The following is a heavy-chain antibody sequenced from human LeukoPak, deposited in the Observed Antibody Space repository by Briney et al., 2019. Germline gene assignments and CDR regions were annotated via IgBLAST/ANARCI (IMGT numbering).Heavy chain of an antibody. CDR2: ISSSSSYI. CDR3: ARDTAMVNGAFDI. Sequence: GGSLRLSCAASGFTFSSYSMNWVRQAPGKGLEWVSSISSSSSYIYYADSVKGRFTISRDNAKNSLYLQMNSLRAEDTAVYYCARDTAMVNGAFDIWGQGTMVTVSS. CDR1: GFTFSSYS. D-gene: IGHD5-18*01. V-gene: IGHV3-21*01. J-gene: IGHJ3*02.